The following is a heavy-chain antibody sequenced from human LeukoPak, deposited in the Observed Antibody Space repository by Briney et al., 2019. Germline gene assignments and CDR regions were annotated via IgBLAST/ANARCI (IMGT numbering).Heavy chain of an antibody. J-gene: IGHJ3*02. V-gene: IGHV4-30-2*01. D-gene: IGHD6-6*01. Sequence: SETLSLTCTVSGGSISSGGYYWSWIRQPPGKGLEWIGYIYHSGSTYYNPSLKSRVTISVDRSKNQFSLKLSSVTAADTAVYYCAREGGSSSGTLDAFGIWGQGTMVTVSS. CDR2: IYHSGST. CDR1: GGSISSGGYY. CDR3: AREGGSSSGTLDAFGI.